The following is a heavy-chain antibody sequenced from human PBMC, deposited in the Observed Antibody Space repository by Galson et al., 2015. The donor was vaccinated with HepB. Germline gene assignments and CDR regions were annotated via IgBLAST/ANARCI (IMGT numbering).Heavy chain of an antibody. D-gene: IGHD6-6*01. CDR1: GFTFSSYG. J-gene: IGHJ6*03. Sequence: SLRLSCAASGFTFSSYGMHWVRQAPGKGLEWVAVISYDGSNKYYADSVKGRFTISRDKSKNTLYLQMNSLRAEDAALYYCAKDLGARDYMDVWGKGTTVTVSS. V-gene: IGHV3-30*18. CDR2: ISYDGSNK. CDR3: AKDLGARDYMDV.